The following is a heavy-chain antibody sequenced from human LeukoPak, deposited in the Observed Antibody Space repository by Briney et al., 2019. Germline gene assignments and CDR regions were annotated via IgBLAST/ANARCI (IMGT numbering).Heavy chain of an antibody. CDR3: ARGPVYSGYDFSL. D-gene: IGHD5-12*01. V-gene: IGHV1-8*01. CDR2: MNPNSGNT. CDR1: GYTFTSYD. J-gene: IGHJ4*02. Sequence: AASVKVSCKASGYTFTSYDINWVRQATGQGLEWMGWMNPNSGNTGYAQKFQGRVTMTRNTSISTAYMELSSLRSEDTAVYYCARGPVYSGYDFSLWGQGTLVTVSS.